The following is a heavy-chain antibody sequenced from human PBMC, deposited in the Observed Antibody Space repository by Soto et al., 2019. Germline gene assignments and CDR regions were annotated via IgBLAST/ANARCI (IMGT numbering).Heavy chain of an antibody. J-gene: IGHJ5*02. CDR2: IYHSGST. CDR1: GYSISSGYY. Sequence: LSLPCAVSGYSISSGYYWGWIRQPPGKGLEWIGSIYHSGSTYYNPSLKSRVTISVDTSKNQFSLKLSSVTAADTAVYYCAKLLERRWFDPWGQGTLVTVSS. CDR3: AKLLERRWFDP. D-gene: IGHD1-1*01. V-gene: IGHV4-38-2*01.